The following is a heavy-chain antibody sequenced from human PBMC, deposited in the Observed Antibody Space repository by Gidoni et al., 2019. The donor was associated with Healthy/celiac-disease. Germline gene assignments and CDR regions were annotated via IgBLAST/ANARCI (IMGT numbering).Heavy chain of an antibody. CDR3: ARLYDSSLDAFDI. V-gene: IGHV4-39*07. CDR1: GCSISRSSYY. Sequence: QLQLQASAPGLVTPPDPLSLTCTLSGCSISRSSYYWGWSRQPPGKGLEWIGSIYYSGSTYYNPSLKSRVTISVDTSKNQFSLKLSSVTAADTAVYYCARLYDSSLDAFDIWGQGTMVTVSS. CDR2: IYYSGST. D-gene: IGHD3-22*01. J-gene: IGHJ3*02.